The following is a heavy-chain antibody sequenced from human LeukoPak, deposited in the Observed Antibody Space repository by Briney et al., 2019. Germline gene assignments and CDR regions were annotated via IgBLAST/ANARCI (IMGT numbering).Heavy chain of an antibody. V-gene: IGHV4-59*01. J-gene: IGHJ4*02. CDR2: IYYSGST. D-gene: IGHD2/OR15-2a*01. CDR1: DGSINSFY. CDR3: ARAGQYRFDY. Sequence: SETLSLTCTVPDGSINSFYWSWIRQPPGKGLEWIGYIYYSGSTNYNPSLKSRVTISVDTSKNQFSLNLNSVTAADTAVYYCARAGQYRFDYWGQGALVTVSS.